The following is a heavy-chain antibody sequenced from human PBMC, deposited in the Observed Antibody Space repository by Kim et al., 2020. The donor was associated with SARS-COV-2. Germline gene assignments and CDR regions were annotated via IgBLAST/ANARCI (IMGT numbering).Heavy chain of an antibody. CDR3: SRDPIPVAVPDHDAFDI. J-gene: IGHJ3*02. V-gene: IGHV4-59*01. CDR2: IYYSGST. Sequence: SETLSLSCTVSGGSISSYYWSWIRQPPGKGLEWIGYIYYSGSTNYNPSLKSRLTISVDTSTNQFSLKLISVPAADTAVYYCSRDPIPVAVPDHDAFDIWG. D-gene: IGHD6-19*01. CDR1: GGSISSYY.